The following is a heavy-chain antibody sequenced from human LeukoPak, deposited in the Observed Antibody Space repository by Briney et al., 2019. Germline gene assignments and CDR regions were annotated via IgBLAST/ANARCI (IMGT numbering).Heavy chain of an antibody. CDR3: ARESVVPAAESYNWSDP. V-gene: IGHV1-69*13. D-gene: IGHD2-2*01. Sequence: ASVKVSCKVSGYTLTELSMHWVRQAPGKGLEWMGGIIPIFGTANYAQKFQGRVTITADESTSTAYMELSSLRSEDTAVYYCARESVVPAAESYNWSDPWGQGTLVTVSS. CDR2: IIPIFGTA. CDR1: GYTLTELS. J-gene: IGHJ5*02.